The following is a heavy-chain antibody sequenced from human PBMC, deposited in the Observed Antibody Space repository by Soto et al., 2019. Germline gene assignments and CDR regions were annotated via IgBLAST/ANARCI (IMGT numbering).Heavy chain of an antibody. J-gene: IGHJ6*02. Sequence: KPSETLSLTCTVSGGSISSYYWSWIRQPAGKGLEWIGRIYTSGSTDYNPSLKSRVTMSVDTSKNQFSLKLSSVAAADTAVYYCARYYYGSGSYEYYYYYGLDVWGQGTTVTVSS. D-gene: IGHD3-10*01. CDR3: ARYYYGSGSYEYYYYYGLDV. CDR2: IYTSGST. V-gene: IGHV4-4*07. CDR1: GGSISSYY.